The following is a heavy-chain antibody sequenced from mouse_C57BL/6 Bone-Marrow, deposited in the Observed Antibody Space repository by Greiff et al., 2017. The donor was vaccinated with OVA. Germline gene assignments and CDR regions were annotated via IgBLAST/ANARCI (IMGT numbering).Heavy chain of an antibody. Sequence: EVQVVESGGGLVKPGGSLKLSCAASGFTFSDYGMHWVRQAPEKGLEWVAYISSGGSTIYYADTVKGRFTISRDNAKNTLFLQMTSLRSEDTAMYYCARYGYDGRDYWGQGTTLTVSS. J-gene: IGHJ2*01. V-gene: IGHV5-17*01. D-gene: IGHD2-2*01. CDR1: GFTFSDYG. CDR3: ARYGYDGRDY. CDR2: ISSGGSTI.